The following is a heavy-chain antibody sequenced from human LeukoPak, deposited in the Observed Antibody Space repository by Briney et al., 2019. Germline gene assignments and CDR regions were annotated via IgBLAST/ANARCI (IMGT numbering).Heavy chain of an antibody. Sequence: GGSLRLSCAASGFTFSGCWMTWVRQAPGKGLEWVANIKEDGSKKNYVDSVKGRFTIFRDNAKNSLYLQMNSLRAEDTAVYYCATPRDYYDSSGYHQGGDWGQEPLVTVSS. CDR2: IKEDGSKK. J-gene: IGHJ4*02. D-gene: IGHD3-22*01. CDR3: ATPRDYYDSSGYHQGGD. V-gene: IGHV3-7*03. CDR1: GFTFSGCW.